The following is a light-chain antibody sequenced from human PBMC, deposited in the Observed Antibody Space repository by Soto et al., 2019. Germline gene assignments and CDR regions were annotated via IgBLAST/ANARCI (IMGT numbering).Light chain of an antibody. CDR1: QNINNY. Sequence: DIQMTQSPSSLSASLGDSVTIXXQASQNINNYLNWYPQKPGRAPKLXIYDASSLETGVPSRFSGSGSGTDFTFTISSLQPEDFATYYCQQYENLPLIFGQGTRLEI. CDR2: DAS. CDR3: QQYENLPLI. J-gene: IGKJ5*01. V-gene: IGKV1-33*01.